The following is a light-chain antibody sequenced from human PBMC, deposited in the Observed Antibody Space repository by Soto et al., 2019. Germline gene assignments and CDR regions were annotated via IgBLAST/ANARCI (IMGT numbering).Light chain of an antibody. J-gene: IGKJ5*01. CDR1: QDISSY. CDR2: AAS. CDR3: QQLNSYPIT. V-gene: IGKV1-9*01. Sequence: DIQLTQSPSFVSASVGDRVTLTCRASQDISSYLAWYQQKPGKAPKLLIYAASTLQSGVPSRFSGSGSGTEFTLTISSLQPEDFATYYCQQLNSYPITFGQGTRLEIK.